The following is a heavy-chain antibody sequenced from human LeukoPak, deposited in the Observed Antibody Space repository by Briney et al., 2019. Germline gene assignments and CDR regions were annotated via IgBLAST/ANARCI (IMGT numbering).Heavy chain of an antibody. CDR1: GYSFTNYW. CDR3: ARTPGSYDYRGYQYWYFDL. Sequence: GESLKISCKGSGYSFTNYWVAGVRQMPGEGLEWVGITHPGNSDTRYSASFQGQVTVSADQSITTASLQSSSLKASDTAIYYCARTPGSYDYRGYQYWYFDLWGRGTLVTVSS. J-gene: IGHJ2*01. D-gene: IGHD3-22*01. V-gene: IGHV5-51*01. CDR2: THPGNSDT.